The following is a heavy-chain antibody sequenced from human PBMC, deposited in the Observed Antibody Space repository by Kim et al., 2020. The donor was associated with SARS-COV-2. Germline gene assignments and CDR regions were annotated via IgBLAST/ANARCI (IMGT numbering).Heavy chain of an antibody. D-gene: IGHD3-3*01. J-gene: IGHJ6*02. Sequence: ASVKVSCKTSGYNLTDYYLHWVRQAPGQGLEWLGRINPNTGGTNYAQKFQGRVTMTRDRSISTAYMEINRLRSDDTAVYFCAAYYDFSRSDHYGMDVWGHGTTVAVSS. CDR1: GYNLTDYY. V-gene: IGHV1-2*06. CDR3: AAYYDFSRSDHYGMDV. CDR2: INPNTGGT.